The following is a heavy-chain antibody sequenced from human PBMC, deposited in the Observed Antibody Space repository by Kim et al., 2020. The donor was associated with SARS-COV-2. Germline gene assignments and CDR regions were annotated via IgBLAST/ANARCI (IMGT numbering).Heavy chain of an antibody. CDR3: AKGPIAVVSGGKMWLDP. Sequence: GGSLRLSCAASGLTFRNYGMHWVRQAPGKGLEWVADISYDGTIQYYGDSVEGRFTISRDNSKNTLYLQMNSLRLEDTAVYYCAKGPIAVVSGGKMWLDPWGQGTLGTVSS. V-gene: IGHV3-30*18. D-gene: IGHD2-2*01. CDR1: GLTFRNYG. CDR2: ISYDGTIQ. J-gene: IGHJ5*02.